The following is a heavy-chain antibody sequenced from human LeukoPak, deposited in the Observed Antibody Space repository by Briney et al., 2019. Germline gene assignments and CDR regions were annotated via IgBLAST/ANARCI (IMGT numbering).Heavy chain of an antibody. CDR3: ARGVFGESLES. CDR2: MNPNVGGA. D-gene: IGHD3-10*02. V-gene: IGHV1-2*02. Sequence: GASVKVSCKASGHTFTGYYVYWVRQAPGQGLEGMGWMNPNVGGANFPQKLQGRVTVTSDPAISAAYMELSLLRSDDTAVYYCARGVFGESLESWGQGTLVTVSS. J-gene: IGHJ4*02. CDR1: GHTFTGYY.